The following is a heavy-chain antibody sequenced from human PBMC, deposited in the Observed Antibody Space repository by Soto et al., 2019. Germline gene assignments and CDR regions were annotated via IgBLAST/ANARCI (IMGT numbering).Heavy chain of an antibody. J-gene: IGHJ6*02. D-gene: IGHD3-22*01. CDR1: GGTFSGQA. Sequence: QVQLVQSGAEVKKPGSSVKVSCKASGGTFSGQAISWVRQAPGQGLEWMGGIIPVFKATNYAQKFQGRVTITADDSTSTAYMDLYSLRSEDTAVYYCARDVPLNYYDGTYSYYAMDVWGQGTTVTVSS. CDR2: IIPVFKAT. V-gene: IGHV1-69*01. CDR3: ARDVPLNYYDGTYSYYAMDV.